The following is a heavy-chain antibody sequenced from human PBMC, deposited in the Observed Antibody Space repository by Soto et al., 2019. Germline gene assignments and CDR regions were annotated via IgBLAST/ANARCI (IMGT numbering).Heavy chain of an antibody. CDR3: ARGGARPYYYDSSGSYYFDY. D-gene: IGHD3-22*01. CDR1: GYTFTSYA. Sequence: ASVKVSCKASGYTFTSYAMHWVRQAPGQRLEWMGWINAGNGNTKYSQKFQGRVTITRDTSASKAYMELSSLRSEDTAVYYCARGGARPYYYDSSGSYYFDYWGQGTLVTVSS. CDR2: INAGNGNT. V-gene: IGHV1-3*01. J-gene: IGHJ4*02.